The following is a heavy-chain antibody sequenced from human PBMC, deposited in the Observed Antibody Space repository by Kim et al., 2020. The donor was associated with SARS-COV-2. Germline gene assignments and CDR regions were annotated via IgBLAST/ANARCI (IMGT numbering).Heavy chain of an antibody. CDR3: ARHAVPPYGSGSYYSPYDYYYGMDV. D-gene: IGHD3-10*01. CDR1: GGSISSSSYY. CDR2: IYYSGST. V-gene: IGHV4-39*01. Sequence: SETLSLTCTVSGGSISSSSYYWGWIRQPPGKGLEWIGSIYYSGSTYYNPSLKSRVTISVDTSKNQFSLKLSSVTAADTAVYYCARHAVPPYGSGSYYSPYDYYYGMDVWGQGATVTVSS. J-gene: IGHJ6*02.